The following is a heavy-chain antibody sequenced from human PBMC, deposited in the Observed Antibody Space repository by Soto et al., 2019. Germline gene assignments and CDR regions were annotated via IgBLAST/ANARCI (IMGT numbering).Heavy chain of an antibody. D-gene: IGHD2-2*01. V-gene: IGHV1-69*01. CDR2: IIPIFGTA. J-gene: IGHJ6*02. Sequence: QVQLVQSGAEVKKPGSSVKVSCKASGGTFSSYAISWVRQAPGQGLEWMGGIIPIFGTANYAQKFQGRVTITADESTSTAYMELSSLRSEDTAVYYCARGAVVPAATHYHYYYGMDVWGQGTTVTVSS. CDR3: ARGAVVPAATHYHYYYGMDV. CDR1: GGTFSSYA.